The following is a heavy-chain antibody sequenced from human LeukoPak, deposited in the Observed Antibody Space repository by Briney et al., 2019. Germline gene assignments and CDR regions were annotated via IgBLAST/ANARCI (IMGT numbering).Heavy chain of an antibody. Sequence: PSETLSLTCAVYDGSFSGYYWSWIRQPPGKGLEWIGEINHSGSTDYNPSLKSRVTISVETSKNQFSLNLSSVTAADTAVYYCARGRLARSPYFDYWGQGTLVTVSS. CDR3: ARGRLARSPYFDY. CDR1: DGSFSGYY. CDR2: INHSGST. V-gene: IGHV4-34*01. J-gene: IGHJ4*02. D-gene: IGHD6-19*01.